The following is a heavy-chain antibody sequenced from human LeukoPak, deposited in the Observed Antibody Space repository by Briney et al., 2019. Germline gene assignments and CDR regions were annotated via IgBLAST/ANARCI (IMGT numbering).Heavy chain of an antibody. CDR1: GGSISSSSYY. D-gene: IGHD1-26*01. CDR2: IYYSGTT. J-gene: IGHJ4*02. V-gene: IGHV4-39*01. CDR3: ARHKMGTTRLYYFDY. Sequence: SETLSLTCTVSGGSISSSSYYWGWIRQPPGKGLEWIGTIYYSGTTYYNLSLESRVTISVDTSKNQFSLKLTSVTAADTAVYYCARHKMGTTRLYYFDYWGQGTLVTVSS.